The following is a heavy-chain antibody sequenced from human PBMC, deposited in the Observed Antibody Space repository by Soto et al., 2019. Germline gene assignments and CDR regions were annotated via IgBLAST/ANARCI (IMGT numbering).Heavy chain of an antibody. D-gene: IGHD3-3*01. CDR2: IDPSDSYT. V-gene: IGHV5-10-1*01. Sequence: PGESLKISCKGSGYSFTSYWISWVRQMPGKGLEWMGRIDPSDSYTNYSPSFQGHVTISADKSISTAYLQWSSLKASDTAMYYCASTYYDFWSGPVVDYYGMDVWGQGTTVTVSS. J-gene: IGHJ6*02. CDR3: ASTYYDFWSGPVVDYYGMDV. CDR1: GYSFTSYW.